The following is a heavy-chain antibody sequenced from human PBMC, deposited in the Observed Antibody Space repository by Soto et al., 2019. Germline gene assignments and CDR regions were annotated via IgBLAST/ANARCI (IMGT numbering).Heavy chain of an antibody. CDR3: ARGQYYYGSGPHRFDP. J-gene: IGHJ5*02. CDR1: GGSFSGYY. V-gene: IGHV4-34*01. CDR2: INHSGST. D-gene: IGHD3-10*01. Sequence: QVQLQQWGAGLLKPSETLSLTCAVYGGSFSGYYWSWIRQPPGKGLEWIGEINHSGSTNYNPSLKSRVTISVDTSKNQFSLKLSSVTAADTAVYYCARGQYYYGSGPHRFDPWGQGTLVTVSS.